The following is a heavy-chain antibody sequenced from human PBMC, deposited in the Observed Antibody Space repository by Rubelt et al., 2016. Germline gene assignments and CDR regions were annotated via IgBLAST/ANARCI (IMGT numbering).Heavy chain of an antibody. CDR3: ARTSGYNYDEAFDI. D-gene: IGHD5-12*01. CDR1: GGSISSYY. J-gene: IGHJ3*02. Sequence: QVQLQESGPGLVKPSETLSLTCTVSGGSISSYYWSWIRQPAGKGLEWIGRIYSSGITNYNPSLKSRVIISVDTSKKQFSLKVRSVTAADTAVYYCARTSGYNYDEAFDIWGQGTMVTVSS. CDR2: IYSSGIT. V-gene: IGHV4-4*07.